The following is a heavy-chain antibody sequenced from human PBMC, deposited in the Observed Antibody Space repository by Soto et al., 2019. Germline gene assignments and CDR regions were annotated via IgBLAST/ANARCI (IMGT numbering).Heavy chain of an antibody. CDR1: GGSLSFYY. CDR2: IYHSGST. D-gene: IGHD1-26*01. Sequence: QVQLQDSGPGLVKPSETLSLTCSVSGGSLSFYYWSWFRQPPGKGLEWIGYIYHSGSTNYNPSPKSRVTISVDTSRNQFSLKLNSVTAADTAVYYCARGQGGWELPVRHDCCAQGTLVAVSS. V-gene: IGHV4-59*01. CDR3: ARGQGGWELPVRHDC. J-gene: IGHJ4*02.